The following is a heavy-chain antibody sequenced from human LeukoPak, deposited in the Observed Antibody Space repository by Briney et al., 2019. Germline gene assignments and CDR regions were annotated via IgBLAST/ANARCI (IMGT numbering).Heavy chain of an antibody. CDR1: GGSISSYY. J-gene: IGHJ4*02. Sequence: SETLSLTCTVSGGSISSYYWSWIRQPPGKGLEWIGYIYYSGSTNYNPSLKSRATMSVDTSKSQFSLKLSSATAADTAVYYCATGRSIRYFDYWGQGTLLTVSS. CDR3: ATGRSIRYFDY. D-gene: IGHD3-9*01. V-gene: IGHV4-59*12. CDR2: IYYSGST.